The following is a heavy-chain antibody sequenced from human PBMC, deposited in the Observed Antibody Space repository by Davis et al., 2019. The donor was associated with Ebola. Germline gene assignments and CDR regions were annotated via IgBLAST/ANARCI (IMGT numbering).Heavy chain of an antibody. CDR1: GGTFSSYA. CDR2: IIPILGIA. V-gene: IGHV1-69*04. Sequence: SVKVSCKASGGTFSSYAISWVRQAPGQGLEWMGRIIPILGIANYAQKFQGRVTITADKSTSTAYMELSSLRSEDTAVYYCARVGSGSYLFDYWGQGTLVTVSS. CDR3: ARVGSGSYLFDY. J-gene: IGHJ4*02. D-gene: IGHD1-26*01.